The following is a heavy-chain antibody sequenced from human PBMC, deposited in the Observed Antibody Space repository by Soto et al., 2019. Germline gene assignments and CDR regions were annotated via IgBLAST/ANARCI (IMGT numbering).Heavy chain of an antibody. V-gene: IGHV5-51*01. CDR3: AMGGGGYRVDY. CDR1: GYSFTTYW. D-gene: IGHD1-26*01. Sequence: EVQLVQSGAEVKKPGESLKISCKGSGYSFTTYWIGWVRQMPGKGLEWMGIIYPGDSDTRYRPPFQAEFTISADKSISTAYLYWSSLRASDTATYYCAMGGGGYRVDYWGQGTLVPVSS. J-gene: IGHJ4*02. CDR2: IYPGDSDT.